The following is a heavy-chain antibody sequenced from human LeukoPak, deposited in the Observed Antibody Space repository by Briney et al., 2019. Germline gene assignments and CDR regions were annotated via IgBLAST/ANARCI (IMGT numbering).Heavy chain of an antibody. V-gene: IGHV1-2*02. CDR3: ARDLSDSSGYYLTELNV. J-gene: IGHJ4*02. CDR1: GYTFTGYY. D-gene: IGHD3-22*01. CDR2: INPNSGGT. Sequence: ASVKVSCKASGYTFTGYYIHWVRQAPGQGLEWMGWINPNSGGTNYAQKFQGRVTMTRDTSISTAYMELSRLRSDDTAVYYCARDLSDSSGYYLTELNVWGQGTLVTVSS.